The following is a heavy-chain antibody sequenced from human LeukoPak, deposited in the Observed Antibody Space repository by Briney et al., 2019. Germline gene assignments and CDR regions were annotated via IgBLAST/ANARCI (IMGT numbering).Heavy chain of an antibody. V-gene: IGHV1-2*02. D-gene: IGHD1-26*01. CDR2: INPNRGGT. J-gene: IGHJ4*02. CDR1: GYTFTGYY. Sequence: GASVKVSCKASGYTFTGYYMHWVRQAPGQGLEWMGWINPNRGGTNYAQKFQGRVTMTRDTSISTAYMELSRLRSDDTAVYYCAIIVGATTDFDYWGQGTLVTVSS. CDR3: AIIVGATTDFDY.